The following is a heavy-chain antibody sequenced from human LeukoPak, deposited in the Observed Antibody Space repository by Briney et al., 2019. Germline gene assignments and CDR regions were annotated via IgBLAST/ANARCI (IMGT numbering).Heavy chain of an antibody. Sequence: TGGSLRLSCAASGVTFSKYGMKWVRQAAGTGLEYVSGISRSGDITHYADSVKGRFTISRDNFKNTLYLQMNSLRADDTALYYCATEGFYYWGPGTLVTVSS. V-gene: IGHV3-23*01. J-gene: IGHJ4*02. CDR1: GVTFSKYG. CDR2: ISRSGDIT. CDR3: ATEGFYY.